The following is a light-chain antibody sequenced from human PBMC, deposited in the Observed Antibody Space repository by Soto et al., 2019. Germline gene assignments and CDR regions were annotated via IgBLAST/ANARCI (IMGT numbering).Light chain of an antibody. CDR2: VAS. CDR3: QQSSSTPQT. CDR1: QSVGTY. Sequence: DIQMTQSPSSLSASVGDRVTITCRASQSVGTYLSWYQQKQGKAPKLLINVASTLQSGVPSRFSGSGSGTDFTLAISSLQPEDFATYCCQQSSSTPQTFGGGTRVEVK. V-gene: IGKV1-39*01. J-gene: IGKJ4*01.